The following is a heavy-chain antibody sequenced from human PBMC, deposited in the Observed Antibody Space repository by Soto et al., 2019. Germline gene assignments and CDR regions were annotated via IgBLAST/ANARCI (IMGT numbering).Heavy chain of an antibody. J-gene: IGHJ4*02. Sequence: QVQLVQSGAEVKKPGSSVKVSCKASGGTFSSYPINWVRQAPGQGLEWMGEIIPIFGTANYAQKFQCRVTITADESTSTAYMELSSLRSEDTAVYYCARDGGRHSGGIDYWGQGTLVTVSS. CDR2: IIPIFGTA. D-gene: IGHD1-26*01. V-gene: IGHV1-69*01. CDR3: ARDGGRHSGGIDY. CDR1: GGTFSSYP.